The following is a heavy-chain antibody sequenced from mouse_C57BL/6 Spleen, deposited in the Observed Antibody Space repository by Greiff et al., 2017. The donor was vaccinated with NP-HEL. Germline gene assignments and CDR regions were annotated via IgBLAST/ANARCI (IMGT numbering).Heavy chain of an antibody. Sequence: QVQLQQPGAELVRPGSSVKLSCKASGYTFTSYWMDWVKQRPGQGLEWIGNIYPSDSETHYNQKFKDKATLTVDKSSSTAYMQLSSLTSEDSAVYYCAIFYYDYEMDYWGQGTSVTVSS. D-gene: IGHD2-4*01. J-gene: IGHJ4*01. CDR2: IYPSDSET. CDR1: GYTFTSYW. CDR3: AIFYYDYEMDY. V-gene: IGHV1-61*01.